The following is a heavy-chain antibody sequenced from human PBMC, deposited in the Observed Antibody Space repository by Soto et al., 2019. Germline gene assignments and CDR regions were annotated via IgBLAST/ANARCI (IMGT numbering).Heavy chain of an antibody. V-gene: IGHV3-15*01. D-gene: IGHD3-3*01. CDR2: IKSRSDGGTP. CDR3: TTDTRRIPVFGVPWDS. J-gene: IGHJ4*02. CDR1: GFTLSNAW. Sequence: EVQLEESGGGPVEPGGSLRLSCAASGFTLSNAWMNWVRHTPGRGLEWVGRIKSRSDGGTPDYGAPVKGRFTISRDDSLNTVYLQMKSLTAEDTGVYYCTTDTRRIPVFGVPWDSWGQGTLVTVSS.